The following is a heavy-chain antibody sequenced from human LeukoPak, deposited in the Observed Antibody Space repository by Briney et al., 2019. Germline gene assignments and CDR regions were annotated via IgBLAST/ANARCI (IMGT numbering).Heavy chain of an antibody. CDR1: GFTFSSYW. Sequence: PGGSLRLSCAASGFTFSSYWMSWVRQAPGKGLEWVGRIKSKTDGGTTDYAAPVKGRFTISRDDSKNTLYLQMNSLKTEDTAVYYCTTVPWGSWNYYGMDVWGQGTTVTVSS. CDR3: TTVPWGSWNYYGMDV. V-gene: IGHV3-15*01. D-gene: IGHD3-16*01. J-gene: IGHJ6*02. CDR2: IKSKTDGGTT.